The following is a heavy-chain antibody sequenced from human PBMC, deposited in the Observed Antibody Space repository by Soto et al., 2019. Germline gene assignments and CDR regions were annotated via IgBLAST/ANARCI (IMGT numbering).Heavy chain of an antibody. V-gene: IGHV4-30-4*01. CDR1: GGSISSGDYY. CDR3: ARSGVFVSFDP. CDR2: IYYSGST. D-gene: IGHD3-16*02. J-gene: IGHJ5*02. Sequence: QVQLQESGPGLVKPSQTLSLTCTVSGGSISSGDYYWSWIRQPPGKGLEWIGYIYYSGSTYYNPSLKSRITLAVDTSRNQCSLKLSFVTAADTAVYYCARSGVFVSFDPWGQGTLVTVSS.